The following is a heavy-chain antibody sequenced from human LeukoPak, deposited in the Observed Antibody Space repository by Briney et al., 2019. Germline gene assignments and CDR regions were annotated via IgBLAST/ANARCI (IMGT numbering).Heavy chain of an antibody. CDR1: GYIFASYL. Sequence: GESLKISCKGSGYIFASYLIGWVRQMPGKGPEWMGIIYPGDSDTRYSPSLQGQVTISADKSINTAYVQWSSLKASDTAMYYCATYAGTSSKYFQHWGQGTLVTVSS. CDR2: IYPGDSDT. V-gene: IGHV5-51*01. J-gene: IGHJ1*01. CDR3: ATYAGTSSKYFQH. D-gene: IGHD3-10*01.